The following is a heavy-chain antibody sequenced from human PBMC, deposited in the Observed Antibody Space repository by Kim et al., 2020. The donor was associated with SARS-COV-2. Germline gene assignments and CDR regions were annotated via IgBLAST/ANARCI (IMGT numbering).Heavy chain of an antibody. D-gene: IGHD6-13*01. J-gene: IGHJ4*02. V-gene: IGHV3-9*01. Sequence: GGSLRLSCAASGFTFDDYAMHWVRQAPGKGLEWVSGISWNSGSIGYADSVKGRFTISRDNAKNSLYLQMNSLRAEDTALYYCAKDMAAAGTIYYFDYWGQGTLVTVSS. CDR3: AKDMAAAGTIYYFDY. CDR1: GFTFDDYA. CDR2: ISWNSGSI.